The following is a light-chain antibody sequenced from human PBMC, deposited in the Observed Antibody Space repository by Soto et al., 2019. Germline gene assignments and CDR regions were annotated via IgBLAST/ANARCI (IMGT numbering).Light chain of an antibody. CDR3: MQALQTVRT. CDR2: LGS. CDR1: QXLLXXXXXXX. J-gene: IGKJ4*01. Sequence: DIVMTQSPLSLPVTPGEPASISCRSSQXLLXXXXXXXLDWYLQKPGQSPQLLIYLGSNRASGVPDXFXXSGXGXDXXXXXXXXXAEDVGVYYCMQALQTVRTFGGGSKVEIK. V-gene: IGKV2-28*01.